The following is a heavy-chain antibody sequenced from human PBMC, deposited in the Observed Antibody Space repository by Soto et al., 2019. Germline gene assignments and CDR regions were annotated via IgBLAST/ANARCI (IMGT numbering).Heavy chain of an antibody. D-gene: IGHD3-22*01. CDR3: ARDYDSSGYYSDAFDI. CDR1: GFTVSSNY. CDR2: IYSGGST. J-gene: IGHJ3*02. V-gene: IGHV3-53*01. Sequence: GGSLRLSCAASGFTVSSNYMSWVRQAPGKGLEWVSVIYSGGSTYYADSMKGRFTISRDNAKNSLYLQMNSLRDEDTAVYYCARDYDSSGYYSDAFDIWGQGTMVTVSS.